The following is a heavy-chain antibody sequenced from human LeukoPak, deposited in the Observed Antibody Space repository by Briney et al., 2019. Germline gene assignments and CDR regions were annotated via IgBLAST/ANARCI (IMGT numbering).Heavy chain of an antibody. V-gene: IGHV1-18*01. Sequence: ASVKVSCKASGYTFTSYGISWVRQAPGQGLEWMGWISAYNGNTNYAQKLQGRVTMTTDTSTSTAYMELRSLRSDDTAVYYCACCIAAAGTGGWYDYYYYGMDVWGQGTTVTVSS. CDR1: GYTFTSYG. CDR2: ISAYNGNT. CDR3: ACCIAAAGTGGWYDYYYYGMDV. J-gene: IGHJ6*02. D-gene: IGHD6-13*01.